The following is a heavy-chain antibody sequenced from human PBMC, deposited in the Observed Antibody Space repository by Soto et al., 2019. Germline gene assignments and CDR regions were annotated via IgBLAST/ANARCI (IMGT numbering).Heavy chain of an antibody. CDR3: ARINIAGTFYYDN. D-gene: IGHD6-13*01. J-gene: IGHJ4*02. Sequence: SETLSLTCSVSGGSISSGDYYWSWVRQPPGKGLEWIGHIYYSGSAYYNPSLKTRLAMSVDTSNNHFSLKLSSVTVADTAVYYCARINIAGTFYYDNWGQGTPVTVSS. CDR1: GGSISSGDYY. V-gene: IGHV4-30-4*01. CDR2: IYYSGSA.